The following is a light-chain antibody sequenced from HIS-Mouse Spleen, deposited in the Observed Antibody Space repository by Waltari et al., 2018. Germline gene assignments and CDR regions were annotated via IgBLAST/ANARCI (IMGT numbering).Light chain of an antibody. CDR3: SSYTSSSTLV. V-gene: IGLV2-14*01. CDR2: EVS. J-gene: IGLJ2*01. CDR1: SSDVGGYNY. Sequence: QSALTQPASVSGSPGQSITISCTGTSSDVGGYNYVPWYQQHPGKAPKLMIYEVSNRPSGGYNRFSCSQAVNTASLTISGLQAEDEADYYCSSYTSSSTLVFGGGTKLTVL.